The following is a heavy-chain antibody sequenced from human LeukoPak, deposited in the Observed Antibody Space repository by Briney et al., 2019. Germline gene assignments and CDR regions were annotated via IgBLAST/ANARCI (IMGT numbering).Heavy chain of an antibody. J-gene: IGHJ4*02. CDR1: GFTFSSYG. CDR2: ILSDGSKE. D-gene: IGHD5-12*01. Sequence: GGSLRLSCAASGFTFSSYGMHWVRQAPGKGLEWVAVILSDGSKEFYTDSVKGRFTISRDNAKNTLYLQMNSLRAEDTAVYYCSRSSGYDRYFDYWGQGTLVTVSS. V-gene: IGHV3-33*01. CDR3: SRSSGYDRYFDY.